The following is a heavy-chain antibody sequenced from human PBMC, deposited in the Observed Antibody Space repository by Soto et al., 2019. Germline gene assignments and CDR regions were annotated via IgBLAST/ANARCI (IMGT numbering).Heavy chain of an antibody. D-gene: IGHD2-15*01. CDR2: THGGRST. Sequence: EVQLVESGGGLIQPGGSLRLSCAASGFTVTNNYMGWVRQAPGKGLDWVSVTHGGRSTYYADSVKARFTISRDSSKNTLYLQMNSLRAEDTTIYYCARGITEIVVVAGATLPPWYCDLWGRGTLVTVSS. V-gene: IGHV3-53*01. CDR1: GFTVTNNY. J-gene: IGHJ2*01. CDR3: ARGITEIVVVAGATLPPWYCDL.